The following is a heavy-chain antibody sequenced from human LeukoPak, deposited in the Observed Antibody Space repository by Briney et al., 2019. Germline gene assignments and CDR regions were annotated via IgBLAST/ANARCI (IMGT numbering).Heavy chain of an antibody. V-gene: IGHV1-2*02. CDR1: GYTFTGYY. J-gene: IGHJ6*03. CDR2: INPNSGGT. CDR3: ARVPGGYYYYMDV. Sequence: GASVKVSCKASGYTFTGYYMHWVRQAPGQGLEWMGWINPNSGGTNYAQKFQGRVTMTRDTSISTAYMELSRLRSDDTAVYYCARVPGGYYYYMDVWGKGTTVTVSS.